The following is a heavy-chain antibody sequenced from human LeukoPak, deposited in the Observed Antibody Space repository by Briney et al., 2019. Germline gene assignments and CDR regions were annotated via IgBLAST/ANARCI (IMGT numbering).Heavy chain of an antibody. Sequence: GASVKVSCKASGGTFSSYAISWVRQAPGQGLEWMGRIIPILGIANYAQKFQGRVTITADKSTSTAYMELSSLRSEDTAVYYCASFYCSGGSCYRPLDYWGQGTPVTVSS. CDR3: ASFYCSGGSCYRPLDY. D-gene: IGHD2-15*01. CDR1: GGTFSSYA. CDR2: IIPILGIA. J-gene: IGHJ4*02. V-gene: IGHV1-69*04.